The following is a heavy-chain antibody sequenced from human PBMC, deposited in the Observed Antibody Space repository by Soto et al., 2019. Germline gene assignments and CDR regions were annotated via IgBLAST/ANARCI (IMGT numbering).Heavy chain of an antibody. CDR1: GFMFSGYE. Sequence: GRSLRLSCVASGFMFSGYEMNWVRQAPGKGLEWVAYISKSGTTKYYADSVKGRFTISRDTAKNTIYLQMNSLRVDDTAVYFFVRGYCTTSPCSGDFQFWGQGTLVTVSS. CDR3: VRGYCTTSPCSGDFQF. CDR2: ISKSGTTK. D-gene: IGHD2-15*01. V-gene: IGHV3-48*03. J-gene: IGHJ1*01.